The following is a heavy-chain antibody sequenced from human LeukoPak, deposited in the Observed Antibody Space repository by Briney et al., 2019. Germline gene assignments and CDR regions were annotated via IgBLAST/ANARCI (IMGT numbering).Heavy chain of an antibody. J-gene: IGHJ4*02. CDR3: ARDVRDGGNPPRFDY. V-gene: IGHV3-30-3*01. CDR1: GFTFSSYA. CDR2: ISYDGSNK. Sequence: GGSLRLSCAASGFTFSSYAMHWVRQAPGKGLEWVAVISYDGSNKYYADSVKGRFTISRDNSKNTLYLQMNSLRAEDTAVYYCARDVRDGGNPPRFDYWGQGTLVTVSS. D-gene: IGHD4-23*01.